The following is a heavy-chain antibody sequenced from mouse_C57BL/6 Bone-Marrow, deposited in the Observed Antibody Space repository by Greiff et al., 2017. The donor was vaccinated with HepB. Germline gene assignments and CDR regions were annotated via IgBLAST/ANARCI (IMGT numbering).Heavy chain of an antibody. CDR1: GYTFTSYW. V-gene: IGHV1-5*01. CDR3: TKPDYDSFDY. J-gene: IGHJ2*01. CDR2: IYPGNSDT. D-gene: IGHD2-4*01. Sequence: EVQGVESGTVLARPGASVKMSCKTSGYTFTSYWMHWVKQRPGQVLEWIGAIYPGNSDTSYNQKFKGKAKLTAVTSASTAYMELSSLTNEDSAVYYCTKPDYDSFDYWGQGTTLTVSS.